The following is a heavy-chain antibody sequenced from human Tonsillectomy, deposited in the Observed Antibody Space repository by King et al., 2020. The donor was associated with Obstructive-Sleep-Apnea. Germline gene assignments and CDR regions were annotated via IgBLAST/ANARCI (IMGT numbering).Heavy chain of an antibody. D-gene: IGHD3-10*01. V-gene: IGHV3-9*01. CDR2: IRCNSGSI. CDR1: GFTFDDYA. J-gene: IGHJ2*01. Sequence: VQLVESGGGLVQPGRSLRLSCAASGFTFDDYAMHWVRQAPGKGLEWVSGIRCNSGSIVYADSVMGRFTISRDNAKNSLYLQMNSLRAEDTALYYRAKDYYGSGSRYFDLWGRGTLVTVSS. CDR3: AKDYYGSGSRYFDL.